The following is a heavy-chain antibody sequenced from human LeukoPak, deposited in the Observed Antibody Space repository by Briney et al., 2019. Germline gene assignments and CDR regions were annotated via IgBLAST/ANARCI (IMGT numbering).Heavy chain of an antibody. J-gene: IGHJ4*02. CDR2: INHSGST. Sequence: SETLSLTCAVYGGSFSGYYWSWIRQPPGKGLEWIGEINHSGSTNYNPSLKSRVTISVDTSKNQFSLKLSSVTAADTAVYYCARAGYVWGSYRLYYFDYWGQGTLVTVSS. V-gene: IGHV4-34*01. CDR3: ARAGYVWGSYRLYYFDY. CDR1: GGSFSGYY. D-gene: IGHD3-16*02.